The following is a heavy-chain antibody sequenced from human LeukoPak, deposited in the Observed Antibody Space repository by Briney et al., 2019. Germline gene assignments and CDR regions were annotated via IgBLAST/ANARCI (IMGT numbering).Heavy chain of an antibody. CDR1: GGSISSGGYS. Sequence: PSETLSLTCAVSGGSISSGGYSWSWIRQPPGKGLEWIGYIYHSGSTYYNPSLKSRVTISVDTSKNQFSLKLSSVTAADTAVYYCARQKVAVDYWGQGTLVTVSS. V-gene: IGHV4-30-2*03. J-gene: IGHJ4*02. D-gene: IGHD2-15*01. CDR3: ARQKVAVDY. CDR2: IYHSGST.